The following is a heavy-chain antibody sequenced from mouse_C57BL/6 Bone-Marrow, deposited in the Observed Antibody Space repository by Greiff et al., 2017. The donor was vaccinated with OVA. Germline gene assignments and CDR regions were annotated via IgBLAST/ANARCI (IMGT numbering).Heavy chain of an antibody. V-gene: IGHV1-81*01. D-gene: IGHD4-1*01. Sequence: QVQLQQSGPELVKPGASVKLSCKASGYTFTSYDINWVKQSTGQGLEWIGEIYPRSGNTYYNEKFKGKATLTADKSSSTAYMEPRSLTSEDSAVYFCALTQYFDVWGTGTTVTVSS. CDR2: IYPRSGNT. CDR1: GYTFTSYD. CDR3: ALTQYFDV. J-gene: IGHJ1*03.